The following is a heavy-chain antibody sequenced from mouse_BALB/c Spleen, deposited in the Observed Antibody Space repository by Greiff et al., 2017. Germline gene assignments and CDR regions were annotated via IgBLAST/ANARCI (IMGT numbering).Heavy chain of an antibody. CDR2: ISYSGST. CDR3: ARSLLRPHWYFDV. CDR1: GYSITSDYA. J-gene: IGHJ1*01. D-gene: IGHD1-2*01. Sequence: EVMLVESGPGLVKPSQSLSLTCTVTGYSITSDYAWNWIRQFPGNKLEWMGYISYSGSTSYNPSLKSRISITRDTSKNQFFLQLNSVTTEDTATYYCARSLLRPHWYFDVWGAGTTVTVSS. V-gene: IGHV3-2*02.